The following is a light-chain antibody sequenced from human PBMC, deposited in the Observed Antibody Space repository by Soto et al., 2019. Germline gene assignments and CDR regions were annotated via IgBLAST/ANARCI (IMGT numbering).Light chain of an antibody. Sequence: QSVLTQPRSVSGSPGQSVTISCTATGSDVGDSSHISWYQLHPGKAPKLMIYEVNNRPSGVPDRFSGSKSSSTASLTISGLQAEDEAEYYCCLSPGSLTWLFGGGTQLTVL. CDR3: CLSPGSLTWL. J-gene: IGLJ3*02. CDR1: GSDVGDSSH. V-gene: IGLV2-11*01. CDR2: EVN.